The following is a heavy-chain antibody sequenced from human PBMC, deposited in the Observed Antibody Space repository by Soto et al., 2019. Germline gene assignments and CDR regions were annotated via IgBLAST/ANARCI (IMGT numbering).Heavy chain of an antibody. Sequence: QPGGSLRLSCAASGFTFSSYAMSWVRQAPGKGLEWVSAISGSGGSTYYADSVKGRFTISRDNSKNTLYLQMNSLRAEDTAVYYCAKGGSPGRIVATTPFDYWGQGTLVTVSS. D-gene: IGHD5-12*01. CDR3: AKGGSPGRIVATTPFDY. CDR2: ISGSGGST. V-gene: IGHV3-23*01. J-gene: IGHJ4*02. CDR1: GFTFSSYA.